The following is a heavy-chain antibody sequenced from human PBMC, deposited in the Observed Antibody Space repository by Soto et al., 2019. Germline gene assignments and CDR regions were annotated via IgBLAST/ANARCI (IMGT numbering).Heavy chain of an antibody. CDR3: TRRASSSFYHFDF. CDR2: IDPSDSYV. Sequence: PGESLKSSGQTAGYSFTAYCITWVLQMPGKGLEWMATIDPSDSYVDYSPSFRGHVTFSVDRSITTVYLQWNSLKASDSAMYFCTRRASSSFYHFDFWGQGALVTVSS. D-gene: IGHD2-2*01. J-gene: IGHJ4*02. V-gene: IGHV5-10-1*01. CDR1: GYSFTAYC.